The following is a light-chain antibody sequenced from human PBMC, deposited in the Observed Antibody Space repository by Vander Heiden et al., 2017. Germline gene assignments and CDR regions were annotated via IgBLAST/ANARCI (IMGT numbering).Light chain of an antibody. Sequence: QSALTQPASVSGSPGQSITISCPGTSSDVGGYNYVSWYQQHPGKASKLMIYDVTKRPSEVSNRFSGSKSGNTAARTISGLQAEDEADYYCSSYTSSNTEVFGGGTKLTVL. CDR2: DVT. CDR1: SSDVGGYNY. J-gene: IGLJ3*02. V-gene: IGLV2-14*01. CDR3: SSYTSSNTEV.